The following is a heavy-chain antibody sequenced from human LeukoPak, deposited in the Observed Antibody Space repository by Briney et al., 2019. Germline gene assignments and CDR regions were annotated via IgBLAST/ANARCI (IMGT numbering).Heavy chain of an antibody. CDR2: INSDGIST. J-gene: IGHJ4*02. V-gene: IGHV3-74*01. Sequence: GGSLRLSCAASGFTFSNYWMHWVRQAPGKGLVWVLRINSDGISTGYADSVKGRFTVSRDNAKKTLYLQMNSLRAEDTAVYYCARDVGNFDYWGQGTLVTVSS. CDR3: ARDVGNFDY. CDR1: GFTFSNYW.